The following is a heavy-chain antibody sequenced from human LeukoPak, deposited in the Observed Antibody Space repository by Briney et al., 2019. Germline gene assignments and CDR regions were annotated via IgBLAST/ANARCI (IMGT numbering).Heavy chain of an antibody. Sequence: GGSLRLSYTVSGFIFSHYGIHWRRQAPGKGLEWVAVISYDGTNKYYADSVKGRFTISRDNSKNTLYLQMDSLRAEDTAVYYCAKRGTYSSGWCRIVVGGRGTRVTVSS. D-gene: IGHD6-19*01. CDR3: AKRGTYSSGWCRIVV. J-gene: IGHJ6*02. CDR1: GFIFSHYG. CDR2: ISYDGTNK. V-gene: IGHV3-30*18.